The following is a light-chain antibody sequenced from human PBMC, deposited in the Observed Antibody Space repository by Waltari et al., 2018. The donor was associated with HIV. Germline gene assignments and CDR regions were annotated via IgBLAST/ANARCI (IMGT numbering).Light chain of an antibody. V-gene: IGLV2-14*03. CDR3: SSYSSTNTLGV. CDR2: DVT. Sequence: QSALTQPASVSGSPGQSITISCTGASSDVGGYNYVPWYQHHPGKAPKLRIYDVTNRPSGVSNRFSGSKSGNTASLTISGLQPEDEADYYCSSYSSTNTLGVFGGGTILTVL. J-gene: IGLJ3*02. CDR1: SSDVGGYNY.